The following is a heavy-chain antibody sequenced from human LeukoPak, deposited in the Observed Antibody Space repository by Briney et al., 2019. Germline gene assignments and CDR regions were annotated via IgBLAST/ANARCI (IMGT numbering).Heavy chain of an antibody. CDR2: ISSSSSTI. CDR1: GFTFSSYS. Sequence: GGSLRLSCAASGFTFSSYSMNWVRQAPGKGLEWVSYISSSSSTIYYADSVKGRFTISRDNAKNSLYLQMNSLRAEDTAVYHCARDLPYDRESTWGQGTLVTVSS. CDR3: ARDLPYDREST. V-gene: IGHV3-48*04. J-gene: IGHJ5*02. D-gene: IGHD3-22*01.